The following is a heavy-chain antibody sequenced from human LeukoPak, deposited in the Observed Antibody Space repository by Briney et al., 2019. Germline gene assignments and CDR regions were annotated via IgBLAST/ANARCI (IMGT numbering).Heavy chain of an antibody. D-gene: IGHD3-3*01. V-gene: IGHV1-24*01. CDR2: FDPEDGET. CDR1: GYTLTELS. CDR3: ASPGTIFGVVNAYYFDY. J-gene: IGHJ4*02. Sequence: ASVKVSCKVSGYTLTELSMHWVRQAPGKGLEWVGGFDPEDGETIYAQKFQGRVTITADESTSTAYMELSSLRSEDTAVYYCASPGTIFGVVNAYYFDYWGQGTLVTVSS.